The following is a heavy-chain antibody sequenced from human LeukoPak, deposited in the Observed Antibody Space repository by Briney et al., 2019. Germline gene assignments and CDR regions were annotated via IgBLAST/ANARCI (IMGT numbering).Heavy chain of an antibody. V-gene: IGHV3-64*01. CDR3: ARRDTSGYFSDY. J-gene: IGHJ4*02. D-gene: IGHD6-19*01. CDR1: GFTFSSYW. Sequence: GGSLRLSCAASGFTFSSYWMNWVRQAPGRGLEYVSVISYNGGTTYYANSVKGRFTISRDNSKNMLYLQMGSLRAEDMAVYYCARRDTSGYFSDYWGQGTLVTVSS. CDR2: ISYNGGTT.